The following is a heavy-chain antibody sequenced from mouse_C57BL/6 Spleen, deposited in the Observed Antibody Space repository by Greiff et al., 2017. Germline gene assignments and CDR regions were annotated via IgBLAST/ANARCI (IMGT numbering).Heavy chain of an antibody. D-gene: IGHD1-1*01. V-gene: IGHV5-9*01. Sequence: EVKLMESGGGLVKLGGSLKFSCAASGFTFSSYTMSWVRQTPEKRLEWVATISGGGGNTYYPDSVKGRFTISRDNATNTLYLQMSSLRSEDTALYYCARGITTVVDAMDYWGQGTSVTVSS. CDR1: GFTFSSYT. J-gene: IGHJ4*01. CDR3: ARGITTVVDAMDY. CDR2: ISGGGGNT.